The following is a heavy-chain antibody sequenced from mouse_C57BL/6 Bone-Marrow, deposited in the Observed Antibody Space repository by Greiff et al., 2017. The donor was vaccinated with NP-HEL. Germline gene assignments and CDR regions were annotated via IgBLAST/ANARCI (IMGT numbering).Heavy chain of an antibody. D-gene: IGHD1-1*01. CDR2: IDPSDSYT. Sequence: QVQLQQPGAELVRPGTSVKLSCKASGYTFTSYWMHWVKQRPGQGLEWIGVIDPSDSYTNYNQKFKGKATLTVDTSSSTSYMTLSSLTSEDSAVYYCARMELPITTVVAHWYFDVWGTGTTVTVSS. V-gene: IGHV1-59*01. CDR1: GYTFTSYW. J-gene: IGHJ1*03. CDR3: ARMELPITTVVAHWYFDV.